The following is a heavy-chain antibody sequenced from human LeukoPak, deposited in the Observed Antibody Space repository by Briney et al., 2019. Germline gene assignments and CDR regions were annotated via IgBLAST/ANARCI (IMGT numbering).Heavy chain of an antibody. CDR1: GYTFTGYY. D-gene: IGHD1-26*01. J-gene: IGHJ4*02. V-gene: IGHV1-2*02. CDR3: ARLPQWELHPLGDY. Sequence: ASVKVSCKASGYTFTGYYMHWVRQAPGQGLEWMGWINPNSGGTNYAQKFQGRVTMTRDTSISTAYMELSRLRSDDTAVYYCARLPQWELHPLGDYWGQGTLVTVSS. CDR2: INPNSGGT.